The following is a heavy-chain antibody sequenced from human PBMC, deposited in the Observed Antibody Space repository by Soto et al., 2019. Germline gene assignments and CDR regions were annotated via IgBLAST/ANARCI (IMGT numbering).Heavy chain of an antibody. D-gene: IGHD2-15*01. V-gene: IGHV4-61*01. Sequence: SETLSLTCSASGGSLNDGKFYWPWIRQAQAKELEWIGYVNQNGITNHNASLNSLVTFSIDTSNIQYSLRMKSVTAEFAVMYYPGRGPSWAALLSCFVYWGPGTLQTVSS. J-gene: IGHJ4*02. CDR3: GRGPSWAALLSCFVY. CDR1: GGSLNDGKFY. CDR2: VNQNGIT.